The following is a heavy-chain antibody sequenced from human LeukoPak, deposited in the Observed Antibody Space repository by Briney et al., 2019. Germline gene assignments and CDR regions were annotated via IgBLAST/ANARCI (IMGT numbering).Heavy chain of an antibody. CDR2: ISAYNGNT. Sequence: ASVNVSCKASGYTLTSYGISWVRQAPGQGLEWMGLISAYNGNTNYAQKLQGRVTMTTDTSTSTDYMELRSLRSADPPVYYCASKGYYDSSGYPHDAFDIWGQGTMVTVSS. CDR3: ASKGYYDSSGYPHDAFDI. V-gene: IGHV1-18*01. J-gene: IGHJ3*02. D-gene: IGHD3-22*01. CDR1: GYTLTSYG.